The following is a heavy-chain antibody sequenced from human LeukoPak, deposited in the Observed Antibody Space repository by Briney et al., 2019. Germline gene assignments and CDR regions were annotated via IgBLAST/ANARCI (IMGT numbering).Heavy chain of an antibody. CDR3: AKDQGSGLGSYSWGYFDY. D-gene: IGHD3-16*01. J-gene: IGHJ4*02. Sequence: GGSLRLSCAASGFTFSNYWMSWVRQAPGKGLGWVANIKQDGSEKSYVDSMKGRFTISRDNAKNSLYLQMKSLRAEDTAVYFCAKDQGSGLGSYSWGYFDYWGQGTHVTVSS. V-gene: IGHV3-7*03. CDR1: GFTFSNYW. CDR2: IKQDGSEK.